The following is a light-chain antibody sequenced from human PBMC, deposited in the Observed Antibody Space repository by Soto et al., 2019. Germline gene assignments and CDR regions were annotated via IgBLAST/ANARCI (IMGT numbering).Light chain of an antibody. CDR2: NTD. CDR3: LLYFGGAVVVL. J-gene: IGLJ2*01. Sequence: QAVVTQEPSLTVSPGGTVTLTCASSTGAVTSGYYPNWFQQKPGQAPRALIYNTDNKYSWTPARFSGSLLGGKAALTLSGVQPEDEAEYYCLLYFGGAVVVLFGGGTKVTLL. CDR1: TGAVTSGYY. V-gene: IGLV7-43*01.